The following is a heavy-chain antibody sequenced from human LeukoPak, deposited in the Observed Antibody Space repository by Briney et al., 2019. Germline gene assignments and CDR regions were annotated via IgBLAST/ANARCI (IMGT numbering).Heavy chain of an antibody. CDR2: IITIFGTT. D-gene: IGHD3-22*01. J-gene: IGHJ4*02. CDR3: ARRWPHSSGYYLFDY. V-gene: IGHV1-69*05. Sequence: GASVKVSCKASGGTFSSHGLSWVRQAPGQGLEWMGGIITIFGTTNYAQNFQGRVTITMDESTSTAYMELSSPRADDTAVYYCARRWPHSSGYYLFDYWGQGTLVTVSS. CDR1: GGTFSSHG.